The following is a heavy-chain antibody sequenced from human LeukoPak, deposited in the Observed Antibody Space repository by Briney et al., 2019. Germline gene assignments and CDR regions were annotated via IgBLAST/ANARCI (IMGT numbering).Heavy chain of an antibody. V-gene: IGHV1-2*02. D-gene: IGHD1-26*01. CDR1: GYTVTGYY. CDR3: ATAPGSYYHFDH. Sequence: ASVKVSCKASGYTVTGYYIHWVRQAPGQGLEWMGWLNPNTGVTNYPQKFQGRVTMTRDTSINKAYMDLSTLRSDDTAVYYCATAPGSYYHFDHWGQGTLVTVSS. CDR2: LNPNTGVT. J-gene: IGHJ4*02.